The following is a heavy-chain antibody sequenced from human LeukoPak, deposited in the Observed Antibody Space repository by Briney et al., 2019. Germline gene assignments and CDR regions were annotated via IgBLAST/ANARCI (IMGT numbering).Heavy chain of an antibody. CDR3: ARDGYYDRAGDAFDI. CDR1: GYTLTELS. J-gene: IGHJ3*02. V-gene: IGHV1-24*01. Sequence: APVKVSCKFSGYTLTELSMHWVRQAPGKGLEWMGGFDPEDGETIYAQKFQGRVTMTEDTSTDTAYMELSSLRSEDTAVYYCARDGYYDRAGDAFDIWGQGTMVTVSS. D-gene: IGHD3-22*01. CDR2: FDPEDGET.